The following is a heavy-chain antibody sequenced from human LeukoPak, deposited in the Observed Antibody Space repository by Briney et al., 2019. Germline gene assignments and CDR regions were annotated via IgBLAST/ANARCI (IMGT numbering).Heavy chain of an antibody. D-gene: IGHD2-15*01. CDR3: ATDLVAATPADY. Sequence: ASVKVSCKVSGYTHTELSMHWVRQAPGKGLEWMGGFDPEDGETIYAQKFQGRATMTEDTSTDTAYMELSSLRSEDTAVYYCATDLVAATPADYWGQGTLVTVSS. CDR1: GYTHTELS. V-gene: IGHV1-24*01. CDR2: FDPEDGET. J-gene: IGHJ4*02.